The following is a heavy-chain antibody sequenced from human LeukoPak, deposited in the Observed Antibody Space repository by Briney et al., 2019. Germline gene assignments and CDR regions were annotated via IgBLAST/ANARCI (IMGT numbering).Heavy chain of an antibody. CDR2: ISDDGRNK. J-gene: IGHJ4*02. Sequence: GGSLRLSCAASGFSFISYGMHWVRQAPGKGLEWVGIISDDGRNKKYADSVKGRFTISRDNSKDTLYLQMNSLRDEDTAVYYCAKRPSDYGDYVTYFDYWGQGTLVTVSS. D-gene: IGHD4-17*01. CDR1: GFSFISYG. CDR3: AKRPSDYGDYVTYFDY. V-gene: IGHV3-30*18.